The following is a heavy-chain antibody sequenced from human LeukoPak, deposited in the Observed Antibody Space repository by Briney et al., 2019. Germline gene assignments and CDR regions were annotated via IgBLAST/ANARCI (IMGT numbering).Heavy chain of an antibody. CDR1: GFTFSSYS. D-gene: IGHD2-15*01. Sequence: GGSLRLSCAASGFTFSSYSMNWVRQAPGKGLEWVSSISSSSSYIYYADSVKGRFTISRDNAKNSLYLQMNSLRAEDTAVYYCARDCCSGGSCYLNYGMDVWGQGTTVTVSS. J-gene: IGHJ6*02. CDR3: ARDCCSGGSCYLNYGMDV. CDR2: ISSSSSYI. V-gene: IGHV3-21*01.